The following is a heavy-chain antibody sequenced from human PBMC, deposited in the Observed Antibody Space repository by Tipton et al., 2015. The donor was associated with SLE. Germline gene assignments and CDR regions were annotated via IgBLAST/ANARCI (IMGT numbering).Heavy chain of an antibody. CDR2: INHSGST. J-gene: IGHJ5*02. D-gene: IGHD3-22*01. V-gene: IGHV4-34*01. CDR1: GGSFSGYY. CDR3: ARDRDDSSGSLFDP. Sequence: TLSLTCAVYGGSFSGYYWSWIRQPPGKGLEWIGEINHSGSTNYNPSLKSRVTISVDTSKDQFSLKLSSVTAADTAVYYCARDRDDSSGSLFDPWGQGTLVTVSS.